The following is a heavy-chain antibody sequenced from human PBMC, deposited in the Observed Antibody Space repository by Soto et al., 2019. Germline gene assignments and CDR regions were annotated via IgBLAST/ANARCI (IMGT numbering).Heavy chain of an antibody. J-gene: IGHJ3*02. CDR2: IYYSGST. CDR1: GGSISSGGYY. Sequence: QVQLQESGPGLVKPSQTLSLTCTVSGGSISSGGYYWSWIRQHPGKGLEWIGHIYYSGSTYYNPSLQSRVTLSVDTSKNQFSLKLSSVTAADTAVYYCARSGYCSSTSCYFSAFDIWGQGTMVTVSS. CDR3: ARSGYCSSTSCYFSAFDI. D-gene: IGHD2-2*01. V-gene: IGHV4-31*03.